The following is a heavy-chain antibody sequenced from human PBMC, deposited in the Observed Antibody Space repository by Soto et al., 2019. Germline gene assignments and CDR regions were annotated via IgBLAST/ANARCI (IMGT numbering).Heavy chain of an antibody. CDR2: IYHSGST. CDR1: SGSISSSNW. Sequence: TLSLTCAVSSGSISSSNWWSWVRQPPGKGLEWIGEIYHSGSTNYNPSLKSRVTISVDKSKNQFSLKLSSVTAADTAVYYCARVANYGGYYFDYWGQGTLVTVSS. V-gene: IGHV4-4*02. D-gene: IGHD4-17*01. CDR3: ARVANYGGYYFDY. J-gene: IGHJ4*02.